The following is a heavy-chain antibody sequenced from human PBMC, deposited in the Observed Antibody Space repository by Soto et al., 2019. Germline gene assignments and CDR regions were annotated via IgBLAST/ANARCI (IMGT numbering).Heavy chain of an antibody. V-gene: IGHV3-15*05. J-gene: IGHJ6*02. CDR1: GFTFSNAW. CDR3: TTAGWYYDLWSGQAPFYDYCMDV. Sequence: EVQLVESGGGLVKPGGSLRLSCAASGFTFSNAWMSWVRQAPGKGLEWVGRITSKTDGGTTDYAAPVKGRFTISREHSKITLYRQMNSLKTDDTAVYYCTTAGWYYDLWSGQAPFYDYCMDVWGQGSTVTV. D-gene: IGHD3-3*01. CDR2: ITSKTDGGTT.